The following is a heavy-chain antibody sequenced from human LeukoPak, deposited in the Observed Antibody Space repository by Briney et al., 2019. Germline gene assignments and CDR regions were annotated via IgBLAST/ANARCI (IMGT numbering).Heavy chain of an antibody. J-gene: IGHJ4*02. V-gene: IGHV4-38-2*02. CDR3: ARGRYYDS. CDR1: GGSISSYY. D-gene: IGHD3-22*01. CDR2: IYHSGST. Sequence: SETLSLTCTVSGGSISSYYWGWIRQPPGKGLEWIGSIYHSGSTYYNPSLKSRVTISVDTSKNQFSLKLSSVTAADTAVYYCARGRYYDSWGQGTLVTVSS.